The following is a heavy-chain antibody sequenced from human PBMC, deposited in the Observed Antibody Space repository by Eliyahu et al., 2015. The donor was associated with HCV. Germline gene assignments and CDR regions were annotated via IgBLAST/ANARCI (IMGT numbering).Heavy chain of an antibody. CDR1: GESFNGYY. V-gene: IGHV4-34*01. CDR2: IKHTGST. Sequence: QVQLQQWGAGLLKPAETLSLTCAVYGESFNGYYWTWIRQPPGKGLEWIGEIKHTGSTNYNPSLKSRLTISVDTSEKQFSLTLRSVTAADTAVYYCARGDPSFDSWGQGTLVTVSS. CDR3: ARGDPSFDS. J-gene: IGHJ4*02.